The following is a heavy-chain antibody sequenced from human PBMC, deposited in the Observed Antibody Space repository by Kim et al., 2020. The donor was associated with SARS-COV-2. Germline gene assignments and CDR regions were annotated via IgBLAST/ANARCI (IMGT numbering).Heavy chain of an antibody. CDR1: GFTFSSYA. J-gene: IGHJ3*02. Sequence: GGSLRLSCAASGFTFSSYAMHWVRQAPGKGLEWVAVISYDGSNKYYADSVKGRFTISRDNSKNTLYLQMNSLRAEDTAVYYCARPIAYSSSEDDAFDIWGQGTMVTVSS. V-gene: IGHV3-30*04. CDR3: ARPIAYSSSEDDAFDI. D-gene: IGHD6-6*01. CDR2: ISYDGSNK.